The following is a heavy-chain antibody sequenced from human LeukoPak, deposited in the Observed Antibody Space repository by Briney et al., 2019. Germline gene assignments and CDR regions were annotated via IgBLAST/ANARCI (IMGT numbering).Heavy chain of an antibody. V-gene: IGHV4-59*11. J-gene: IGHJ4*02. Sequence: SETLSLTCTVSGGSISSHYWSWIRQPPGKGLEWIGYIYYSGSTNYNPSLKSRVTISVDTSKNQFSLKLSSVTAADTAVYYCARKIVGATGFDYWGQGTLVTVSS. CDR1: GGSISSHY. D-gene: IGHD1-26*01. CDR2: IYYSGST. CDR3: ARKIVGATGFDY.